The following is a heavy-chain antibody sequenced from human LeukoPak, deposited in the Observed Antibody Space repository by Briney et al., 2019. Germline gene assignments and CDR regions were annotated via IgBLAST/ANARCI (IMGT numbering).Heavy chain of an antibody. CDR2: IYYSGSA. CDR3: ARDCTVTDIWYFDL. Sequence: PSETLSLTCTVSGDSITSYSRSWIRQPPGKGLEWMGYIYYSGSATYNTSLKSRVTISVDTSKNQFSLKLSSVTAADTAVYYCARDCTVTDIWYFDLWGRGTLVTVSS. V-gene: IGHV4-59*01. CDR1: GDSITSYS. D-gene: IGHD4-17*01. J-gene: IGHJ2*01.